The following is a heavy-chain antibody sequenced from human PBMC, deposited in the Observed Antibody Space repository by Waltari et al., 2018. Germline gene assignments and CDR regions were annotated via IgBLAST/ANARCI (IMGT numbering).Heavy chain of an antibody. D-gene: IGHD1-1*01. CDR2: ISYERINK. CDR3: ALEFRHGY. V-gene: IGHV3-30*01. J-gene: IGHJ4*02. CDR1: GFTFSSYT. Sequence: QVQLVESGGGVVQSGRSLRLSCAASGFTFSSYTMHWVRQAPGKGLEWVASISYERINKDYADSVKGRFTISRDNSKNTLYLQMNSLRAEDTAVYYCALEFRHGYWGQGTLVTVSS.